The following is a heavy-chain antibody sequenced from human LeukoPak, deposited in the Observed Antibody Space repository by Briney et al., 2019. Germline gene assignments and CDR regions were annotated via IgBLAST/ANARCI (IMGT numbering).Heavy chain of an antibody. J-gene: IGHJ4*02. CDR1: GYTLTELS. D-gene: IGHD3-22*01. CDR2: FDPEDGET. CDR3: ATGYDSSGYLLPYFDY. Sequence: RASVKVSCKVSGYTLTELSMHWVRQAPGKGLEWMGCFDPEDGETIYAQKFQGRVTMTEDTSTDTAYMELSSLRSEDTAVYYCATGYDSSGYLLPYFDYWGQGTLVTVSS. V-gene: IGHV1-24*01.